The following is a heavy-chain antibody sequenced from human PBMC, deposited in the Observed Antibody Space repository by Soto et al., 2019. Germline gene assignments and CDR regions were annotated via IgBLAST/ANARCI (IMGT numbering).Heavy chain of an antibody. V-gene: IGHV1-69*13. CDR2: IIPIFGTA. J-gene: IGHJ5*02. D-gene: IGHD6-19*01. CDR1: GVTFSSYA. CDR3: ARPRIAVAGNWFDP. Sequence: SVKVSCKASGVTFSSYAISWVLQAPGQGLEWMGGIIPIFGTANYAQKFQGRVTITADESTSTAYMELSSLRSEDTAVYYCARPRIAVAGNWFDPWGQGTLVTVSS.